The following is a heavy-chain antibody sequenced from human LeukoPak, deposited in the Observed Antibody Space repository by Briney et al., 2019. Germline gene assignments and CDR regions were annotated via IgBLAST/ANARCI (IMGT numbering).Heavy chain of an antibody. J-gene: IGHJ4*02. CDR3: ARDVYYYDSSGYHLFGY. Sequence: GGSLRLSCAASGFTFSSYWMSWVRQAPGKGLEWVANIKQDGSEKYYVDSVKGRFTISRDNAKNSLYLQMNSLRAEDTAVYYCARDVYYYDSSGYHLFGYWGQGTLVTVSS. V-gene: IGHV3-7*03. CDR2: IKQDGSEK. D-gene: IGHD3-22*01. CDR1: GFTFSSYW.